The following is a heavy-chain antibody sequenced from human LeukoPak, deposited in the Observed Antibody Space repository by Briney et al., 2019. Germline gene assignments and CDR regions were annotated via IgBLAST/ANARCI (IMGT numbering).Heavy chain of an antibody. V-gene: IGHV3-11*03. D-gene: IGHD2/OR15-2a*01. CDR2: ISSSGSYT. CDR1: GYTFRHCY. CDR3: VRKCNADTGALDI. Sequence: GGSLRLSCAACGYTFRHCYVSWLRQAPGKGLEWVSYISSSGSYTKKADSVEGRFTISRDNAKNSMYLQMNSLRAEDTAVYYCVRKCNADTGALDILLQGTMVTVSS. J-gene: IGHJ3*02.